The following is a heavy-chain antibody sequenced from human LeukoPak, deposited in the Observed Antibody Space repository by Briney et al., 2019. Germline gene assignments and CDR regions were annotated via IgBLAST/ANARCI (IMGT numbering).Heavy chain of an antibody. J-gene: IGHJ5*01. CDR1: GGSVNIPYYY. V-gene: IGHV4-61*01. Sequence: PSETLSLTCTVSGGSVNIPYYYWSWLRQPPGKGLEWIGYFYYGGTTNYNPSLKSRVTISIDTSKNQFSLNVSSVTAADTAVYYCAREKSTSSINWFDFWGQGTLVTVSS. D-gene: IGHD2-2*01. CDR3: AREKSTSSINWFDF. CDR2: FYYGGTT.